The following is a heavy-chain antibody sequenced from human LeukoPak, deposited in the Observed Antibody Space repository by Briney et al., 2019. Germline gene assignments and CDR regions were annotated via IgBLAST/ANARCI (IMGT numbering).Heavy chain of an antibody. J-gene: IGHJ5*02. D-gene: IGHD3-22*01. CDR2: IIPIFGTA. Sequence: ASVKLSCKASGCTFSSYAISWVRQAPGQGLEWMGGIIPIFGTANYAQKFQGRVTITADESTSTAYMELSSLRSEDTAVYYCARDSSGYYQSYNWFDPWGQGNLVTVSS. CDR3: ARDSSGYYQSYNWFDP. CDR1: GCTFSSYA. V-gene: IGHV1-69*13.